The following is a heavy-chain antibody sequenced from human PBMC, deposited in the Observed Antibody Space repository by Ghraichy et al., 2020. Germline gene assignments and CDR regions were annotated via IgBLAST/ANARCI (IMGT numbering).Heavy chain of an antibody. J-gene: IGHJ4*02. CDR1: GLSFSRYW. D-gene: IGHD5-24*01. CDR2: IKQDGSET. Sequence: GESLNISCAASGLSFSRYWMNWVRQAPGKGLEWVANIKQDGSETYYVDSVEGRSTISRDNAKESAYLQVNNLRAEDTAVYYCVAGTGWLFDFWGQGSLVTVST. V-gene: IGHV3-7*01. CDR3: VAGTGWLFDF.